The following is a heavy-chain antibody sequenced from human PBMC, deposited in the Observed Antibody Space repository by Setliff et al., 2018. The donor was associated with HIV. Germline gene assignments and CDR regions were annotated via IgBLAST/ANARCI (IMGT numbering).Heavy chain of an antibody. D-gene: IGHD3-22*01. CDR2: ISGTGADT. Sequence: PGGSLRLSCAASGFTFSNQVMTWVRQAPGKGLEWVSSISGTGADTYYADSVKRRFAISRDNSKNTLYLQMNSLRAEDTAVYYCTRIVILVVAGTDYYGMDVWGQGTTVTVSS. CDR3: TRIVILVVAGTDYYGMDV. J-gene: IGHJ6*02. CDR1: GFTFSNQV. V-gene: IGHV3-23*01.